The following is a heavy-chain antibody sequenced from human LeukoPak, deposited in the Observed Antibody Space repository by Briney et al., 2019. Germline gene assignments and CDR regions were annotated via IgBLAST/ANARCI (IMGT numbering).Heavy chain of an antibody. CDR1: GFTFTNHW. CDR3: ARLYGDYDPKGY. V-gene: IGHV3-21*01. J-gene: IGHJ4*02. D-gene: IGHD4-17*01. Sequence: KSGGSLRLSCAASGFTFTNHWMSWVRQAPGKGLEWVSSISSSSSYIYYADSVKGRFTISRDNAKNSLYLQMNSLRAEDTAVYYCARLYGDYDPKGYWGQGTLVTVSS. CDR2: ISSSSSYI.